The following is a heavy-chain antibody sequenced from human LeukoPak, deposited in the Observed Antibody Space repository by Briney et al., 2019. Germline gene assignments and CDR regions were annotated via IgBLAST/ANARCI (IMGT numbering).Heavy chain of an antibody. CDR3: ARPDSSSGNWFDP. V-gene: IGHV4-39*01. J-gene: IGHJ5*02. Sequence: SETLSLTCTVSGGSISSSSYYWGWSRQPPGKGLEWIGSIYYSGSTYYNPSLKSRVAISVDTTKNQFSLKLSSVTAADTSVYYCARPDSSSGNWFDPWGQGTLVTVSS. D-gene: IGHD6-13*01. CDR2: IYYSGST. CDR1: GGSISSSSYY.